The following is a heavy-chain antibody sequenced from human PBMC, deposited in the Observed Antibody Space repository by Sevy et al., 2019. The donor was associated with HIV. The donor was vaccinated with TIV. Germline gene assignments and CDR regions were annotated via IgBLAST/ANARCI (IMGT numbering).Heavy chain of an antibody. CDR2: IIPIFGTA. J-gene: IGHJ5*02. D-gene: IGHD2-15*01. CDR1: GGTFSSYA. V-gene: IGHV1-69*13. Sequence: ASVKVSCKASGGTFSSYAISWVRQAPGQGLEWMGGIIPIFGTANYAQKFQGRVTITADESTSTAYMELSSLRSEDTAVYYCARVSLEHCSGGSCPMDWFDPWGQGTLVTVSS. CDR3: ARVSLEHCSGGSCPMDWFDP.